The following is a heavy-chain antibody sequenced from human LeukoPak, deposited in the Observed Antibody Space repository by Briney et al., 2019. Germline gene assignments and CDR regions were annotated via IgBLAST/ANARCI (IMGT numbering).Heavy chain of an antibody. CDR2: IRYDGINE. V-gene: IGHV3-30*02. CDR3: ARDPGTLATYFDY. D-gene: IGHD6-13*01. CDR1: GFRFSSYG. J-gene: IGHJ4*02. Sequence: PGGSLRLSCAASGFRFSSYGMHWVRQAPGKGLEWVAYIRYDGINEYYADSVKGRFTISRDDSKNTLYLQMNSLRAEDTAIYYCARDPGTLATYFDYWGPGTLVTVSS.